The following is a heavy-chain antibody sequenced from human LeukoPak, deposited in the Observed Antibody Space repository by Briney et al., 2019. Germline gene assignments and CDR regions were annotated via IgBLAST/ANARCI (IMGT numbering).Heavy chain of an antibody. CDR3: ARAPGGYYDSSAGYYYYMDV. J-gene: IGHJ6*03. Sequence: GGSLRLSCAASGFTVSSNYMSWVRQAPGKGLEWVSVIYSGGSTYYADSVKGRFTISGDNSKNTLYLQMNSLRAEDTAVYYCARAPGGYYDSSAGYYYYMDVWGKGTTVTISS. V-gene: IGHV3-53*01. D-gene: IGHD3-22*01. CDR2: IYSGGST. CDR1: GFTVSSNY.